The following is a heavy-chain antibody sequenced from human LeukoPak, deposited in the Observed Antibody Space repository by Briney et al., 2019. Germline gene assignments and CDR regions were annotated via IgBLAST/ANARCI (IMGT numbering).Heavy chain of an antibody. CDR1: GFSFSDYY. Sequence: GGSLRLSCAASGFSFSDYYLTWIRQAPGKGLEWVSAISGSGGSTYYADSVKGRFTISRDNSKNTLYLQMNSLRAEDTAVYYCAKGWYDDYWGQGTLVTVSS. V-gene: IGHV3-23*01. CDR2: ISGSGGST. D-gene: IGHD6-13*01. J-gene: IGHJ4*02. CDR3: AKGWYDDY.